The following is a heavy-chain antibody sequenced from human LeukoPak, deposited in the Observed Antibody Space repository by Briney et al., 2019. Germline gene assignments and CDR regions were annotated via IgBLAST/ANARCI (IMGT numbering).Heavy chain of an antibody. J-gene: IGHJ4*02. Sequence: GGSLRLSCSASGFTFTTYGMNWVRQAPGKGLEWVSGIGGSGTRTHYADSVKGRFTISRDNSKNTLYLQMNSLRDEDTAVYYCAKDSGWILFDDWGQGTLVTVSS. CDR3: AKDSGWILFDD. CDR2: IGGSGTRT. D-gene: IGHD2-2*03. V-gene: IGHV3-23*01. CDR1: GFTFTTYG.